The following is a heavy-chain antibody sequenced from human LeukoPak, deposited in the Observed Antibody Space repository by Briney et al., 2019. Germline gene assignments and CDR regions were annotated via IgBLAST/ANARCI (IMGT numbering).Heavy chain of an antibody. Sequence: VASVKVSCKASGYTFTSYDINWVRQATGQGLEWMGWMNPNSGNTGYAQKFQGRVTMTRSTSISTAYMELSSLRSEDTAVYYCARGRRGSYFSSYWGQGTLVTVSS. D-gene: IGHD1-26*01. CDR2: MNPNSGNT. CDR1: GYTFTSYD. J-gene: IGHJ4*02. V-gene: IGHV1-8*01. CDR3: ARGRRGSYFSSY.